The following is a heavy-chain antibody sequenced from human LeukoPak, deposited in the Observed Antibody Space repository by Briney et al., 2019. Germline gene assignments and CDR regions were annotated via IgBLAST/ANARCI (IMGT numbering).Heavy chain of an antibody. D-gene: IGHD5-12*01. CDR1: GFTFSSYW. J-gene: IGHJ4*02. Sequence: PGGSLRLSCAASGFTFSSYWMHWVRQAPGKGLVWVSRINSDGSSTSYADSVKGRFTISRDNAKNTLYLQMNSLRAEDTAVYYCARVVATTWGLDYWGQGTLVTVSS. CDR2: INSDGSST. CDR3: ARVVATTWGLDY. V-gene: IGHV3-74*01.